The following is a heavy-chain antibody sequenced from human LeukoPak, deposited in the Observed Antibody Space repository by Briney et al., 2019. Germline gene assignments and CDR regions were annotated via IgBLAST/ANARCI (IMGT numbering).Heavy chain of an antibody. CDR3: TSRQVTIFRGVTENFDC. J-gene: IGHJ4*02. D-gene: IGHD3-10*01. V-gene: IGHV3-49*04. CDR1: GFTFGDYA. Sequence: PGGSLSLSCTGSGFTFGDYALHWVRQAPGKGLEWVAFIRSKSYGGTREYAASVKGRFTISRDDSKSIAYLQMNSLKTEDTAVYFCTSRQVTIFRGVTENFDCWGQGTLVTVSS. CDR2: IRSKSYGGTR.